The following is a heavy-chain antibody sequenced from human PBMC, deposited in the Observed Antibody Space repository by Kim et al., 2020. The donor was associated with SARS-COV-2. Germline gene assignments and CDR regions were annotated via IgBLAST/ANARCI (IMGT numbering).Heavy chain of an antibody. CDR2: T. CDR3: ATLAVAGTFDY. J-gene: IGHJ4*02. D-gene: IGHD6-19*01. V-gene: IGHV1-3*01. Sequence: TKYSQKFQGRVTITRETSASTAYMELSSLRSEDTAVYYCATLAVAGTFDYWGQGTLVTVSS.